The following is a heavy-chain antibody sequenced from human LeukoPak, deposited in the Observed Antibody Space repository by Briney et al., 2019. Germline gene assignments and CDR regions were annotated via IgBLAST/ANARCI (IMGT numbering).Heavy chain of an antibody. J-gene: IGHJ4*02. CDR2: ISSGGSTI. CDR1: GFTFSDYY. CDR3: ARREAAGRCFDY. V-gene: IGHV3-11*01. D-gene: IGHD6-13*01. Sequence: PGGSLRLSCAVSGFTFSDYYMSWIRQAPGKGLEWVSYISSGGSTISHADSVKGRFTISRDNAENSLYLQMNSLRAEDTAVYYCARREAAGRCFDYWGQGTLVTVSS.